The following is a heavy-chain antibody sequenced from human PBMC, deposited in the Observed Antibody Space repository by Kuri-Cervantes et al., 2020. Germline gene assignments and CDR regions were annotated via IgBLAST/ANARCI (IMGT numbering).Heavy chain of an antibody. D-gene: IGHD4-17*01. V-gene: IGHV3-21*01. Sequence: GGSLRLSCAASGFTFSSYSMNWVRQAPGKGLEWVSSISSSSSYIYYADSVKGRFTISRDNAKSTLYLQMNSLRAEDTAVYYCAKDLLIGYGDYTETYYYYGMDVWGQGTTVTVSS. CDR1: GFTFSSYS. CDR3: AKDLLIGYGDYTETYYYYGMDV. J-gene: IGHJ6*02. CDR2: ISSSSSYI.